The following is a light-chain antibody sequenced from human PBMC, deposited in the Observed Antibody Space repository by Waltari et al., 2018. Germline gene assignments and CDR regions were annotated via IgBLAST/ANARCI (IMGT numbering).Light chain of an antibody. CDR1: SSDSGGYNY. V-gene: IGLV2-14*03. J-gene: IGLJ2*01. CDR2: DVT. Sequence: SALTQPDSVSGSPGQSITISCSGISSDSGGYNYVSWYQQHPGEAPKVTIYDVTNRSSGVSDRFSGSKAGSSASLTISGLQPEDEADYYCSSFTSSTTGIFGGGTKLTVL. CDR3: SSFTSSTTGI.